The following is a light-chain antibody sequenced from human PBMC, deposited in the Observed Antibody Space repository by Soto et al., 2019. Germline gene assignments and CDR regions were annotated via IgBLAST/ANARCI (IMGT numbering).Light chain of an antibody. Sequence: DIQMTQSPSTLSASVGDRVTITCRASQSISSWLAWYQQKPVKAPKLLIYDASSLESGVPSRFSGSGSGTDFTLTISSLEPEDFAVYYCQQRSDWLPITFGQGTRLEIK. CDR3: QQRSDWLPIT. J-gene: IGKJ5*01. CDR2: DAS. V-gene: IGKV1-5*01. CDR1: QSISSW.